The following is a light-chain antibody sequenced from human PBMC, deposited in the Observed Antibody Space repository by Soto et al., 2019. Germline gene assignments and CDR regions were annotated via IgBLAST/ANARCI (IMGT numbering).Light chain of an antibody. Sequence: QSALTQPASISGSPGQSITISCTGTSSYIGTYNLVSWYQHYPGKAPKLMIYEGIKRPSGVSNRFSGSKSGNTAFLTISGLQAEDEADYYCCSYAGSGTDNYVFGSGTNVTVL. CDR1: SSYIGTYNL. CDR2: EGI. V-gene: IGLV2-23*01. J-gene: IGLJ1*01. CDR3: CSYAGSGTDNYV.